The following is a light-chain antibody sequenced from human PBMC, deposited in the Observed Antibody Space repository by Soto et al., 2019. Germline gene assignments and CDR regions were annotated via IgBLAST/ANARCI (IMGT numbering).Light chain of an antibody. J-gene: IGLJ1*01. CDR2: EGN. CDR1: SSDVGSYNL. V-gene: IGLV2-23*01. CDR3: CSYAGTNTFV. Sequence: QSALTQPASVSWSPGQSITISCTGTSSDVGSYNLVSWYQQHPGKAPKLMIYEGNKRPSGVSNRFSGSKSANTASLTISGLQTEDEADYYCCSYAGTNTFVFGTGTKVTVL.